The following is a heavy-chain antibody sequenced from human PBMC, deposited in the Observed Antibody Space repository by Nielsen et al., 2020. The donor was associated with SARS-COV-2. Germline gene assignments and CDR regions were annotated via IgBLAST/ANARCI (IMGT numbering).Heavy chain of an antibody. CDR3: ARRNDFWSGYAYYYGMDV. J-gene: IGHJ6*02. V-gene: IGHV5-51*07. D-gene: IGHD3-3*01. CDR1: GYSFTSYW. CDR2: IYPGDSDT. Sequence: GESLKISCKGSGYSFTSYWIGWVHQMPGKGLEWMGIIYPGDSDTRYSPSFQGQVTISADKSISTAYLQWSSLKASDTAMYYCARRNDFWSGYAYYYGMDVWGQGTTVTVSS.